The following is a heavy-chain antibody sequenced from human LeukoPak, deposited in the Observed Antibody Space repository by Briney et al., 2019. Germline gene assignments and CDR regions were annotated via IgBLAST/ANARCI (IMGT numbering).Heavy chain of an antibody. CDR1: GFTFSYYW. Sequence: GGSLRLSCAASGFTFSYYWMHWVRQAPGKGLVWVSRINHDGSSTTYADSVKGRFTISRYNAKNTLYLQMNSLRAEDTAVYYCARAPYTTGRGYYFDYWGQGTLVTVSS. CDR2: INHDGSST. V-gene: IGHV3-74*01. CDR3: ARAPYTTGRGYYFDY. J-gene: IGHJ4*02. D-gene: IGHD1-1*01.